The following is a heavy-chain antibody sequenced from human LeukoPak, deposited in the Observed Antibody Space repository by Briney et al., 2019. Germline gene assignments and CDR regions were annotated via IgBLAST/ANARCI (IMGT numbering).Heavy chain of an antibody. CDR2: INHSGST. CDR3: ARGRLQWLVRSGGYYFDY. J-gene: IGHJ4*02. Sequence: SETLSLTCAVYGGSFSGYYWSWIRQPPGKGLEWIGEINHSGSTNYNPFLKSRVTISVDTSKNQFSLKLSSVTAADTAVYYCARGRLQWLVRSGGYYFDYWGQGTLVTVSS. D-gene: IGHD6-19*01. V-gene: IGHV4-34*01. CDR1: GGSFSGYY.